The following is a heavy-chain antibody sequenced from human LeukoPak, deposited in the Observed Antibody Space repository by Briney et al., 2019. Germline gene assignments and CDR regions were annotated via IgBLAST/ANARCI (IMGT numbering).Heavy chain of an antibody. J-gene: IGHJ3*02. Sequence: ASVKVSCKASGYTFTSYGISWVRQAPGQGLKWMGWISAYNGNTNYEQKLQGRVTMTRDTSISTAYMELSRLRSDDTAVYYCARVKEQWLVLDAFDIWGQGTMVTVSS. V-gene: IGHV1-18*01. D-gene: IGHD6-19*01. CDR2: ISAYNGNT. CDR3: ARVKEQWLVLDAFDI. CDR1: GYTFTSYG.